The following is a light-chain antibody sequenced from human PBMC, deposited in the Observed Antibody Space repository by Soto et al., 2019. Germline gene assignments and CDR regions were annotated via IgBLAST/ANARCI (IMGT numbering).Light chain of an antibody. CDR1: QSVLYSSNNKNY. CDR2: WAS. Sequence: DIVMTQSPDSLAVSLGERATINCKSSQSVLYSSNNKNYLTWYQQKPGQPPKLLIYWASTRESGVPDRFSGSWSGTDFTLTISSLPAEDVAVYYCQQYYSTPRTFGQGTKVEI. J-gene: IGKJ1*01. V-gene: IGKV4-1*01. CDR3: QQYYSTPRT.